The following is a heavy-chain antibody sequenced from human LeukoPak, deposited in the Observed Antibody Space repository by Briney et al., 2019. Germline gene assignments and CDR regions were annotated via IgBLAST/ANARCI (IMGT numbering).Heavy chain of an antibody. J-gene: IGHJ4*02. D-gene: IGHD6-13*01. CDR2: IRYDGSNK. CDR1: GFTFSSYG. Sequence: PGGSLRLSCAASGFTFSSYGMHWVRQAPDKGLEWVAFIRYDGSNKYYADSVKGRFTISRDNSKNTLYLQMNSLRAEDTAVYYCAKDFKGHSSPVDYWGQGTLVTVSS. V-gene: IGHV3-30*02. CDR3: AKDFKGHSSPVDY.